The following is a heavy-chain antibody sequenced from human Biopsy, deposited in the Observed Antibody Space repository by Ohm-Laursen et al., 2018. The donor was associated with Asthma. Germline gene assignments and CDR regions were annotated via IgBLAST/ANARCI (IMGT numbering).Heavy chain of an antibody. CDR3: ARGQKSAGDRWFDP. CDR1: GYPFIGYH. J-gene: IGHJ5*02. D-gene: IGHD6-13*01. V-gene: IGHV1-2*05. CDR2: INPNSGAT. Sequence: SVKVSCKASGYPFIGYHIHWMRQAPGQGLEWMGRINPNSGATNYAQKFQGRVTMTRDTSISTAYMEVSRLRSDDTVVYYCARGQKSAGDRWFDPWGQGTLVTVSS.